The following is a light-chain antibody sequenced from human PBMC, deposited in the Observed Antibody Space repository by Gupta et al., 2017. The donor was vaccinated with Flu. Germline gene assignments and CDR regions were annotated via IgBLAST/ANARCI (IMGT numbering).Light chain of an antibody. CDR2: GPS. Sequence: GARATLSCRASQSVSSNLAWYQQRPGPAPMLLIYGPSTRATGIPARFSGSGSGTEFTLTISSLQSEDFAVYYCQQYHNWPRTFGQGTKVEI. CDR3: QQYHNWPRT. CDR1: QSVSSN. J-gene: IGKJ1*01. V-gene: IGKV3-15*01.